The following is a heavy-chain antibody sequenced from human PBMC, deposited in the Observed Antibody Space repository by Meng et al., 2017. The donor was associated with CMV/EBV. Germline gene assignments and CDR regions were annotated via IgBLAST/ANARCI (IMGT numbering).Heavy chain of an antibody. Sequence: QVQLVQSGAEVKTPXASVKVXCKASGGTFSSYAISWVRQAPGQGLEWMGGIIPIFGTANYAQKFQGRVTITADESTSTAYMELSSLRSEDTAVYYCARGRFPYGDYVYWGQGTMVTVSA. CDR2: IIPIFGTA. CDR3: ARGRFPYGDYVY. V-gene: IGHV1-69*12. J-gene: IGHJ4*02. CDR1: GGTFSSYA. D-gene: IGHD4-17*01.